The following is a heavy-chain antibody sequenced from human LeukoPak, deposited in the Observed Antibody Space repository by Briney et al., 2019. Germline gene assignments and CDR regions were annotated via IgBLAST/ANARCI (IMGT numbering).Heavy chain of an antibody. J-gene: IGHJ5*02. CDR2: INPNSGGT. D-gene: IGHD2-15*01. CDR1: GYTFTDYY. CDR3: ARGGCSGGICYSSWLDP. V-gene: IGHV1-2*02. Sequence: ASVKVSRKASGYTFTDYYMHWVRQAPGQGLEWMGWINPNSGGTNYAQHFQGRVTMTRDTSISTANMELRSLRPDDTAVYYCARGGCSGGICYSSWLDPWGQGTLVTVSS.